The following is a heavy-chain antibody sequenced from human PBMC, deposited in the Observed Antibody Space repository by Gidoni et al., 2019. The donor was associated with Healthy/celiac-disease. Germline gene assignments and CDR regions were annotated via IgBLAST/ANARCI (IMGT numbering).Heavy chain of an antibody. Sequence: EVQLLESGGGLVQTGGSLRLSCAASGFTFSGYAMSWVRQAPGKGLEWVSAISGSGGSTYYADSVKGRFTISRDNSKNTLYLQMNSLRAEDTAVYYCAKDWGIAVAGTGFGDYWGQGTLVTVSS. CDR1: GFTFSGYA. D-gene: IGHD6-19*01. J-gene: IGHJ4*02. V-gene: IGHV3-23*01. CDR3: AKDWGIAVAGTGFGDY. CDR2: ISGSGGST.